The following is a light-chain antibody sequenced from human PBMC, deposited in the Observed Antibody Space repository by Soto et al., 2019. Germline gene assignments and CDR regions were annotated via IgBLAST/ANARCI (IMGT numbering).Light chain of an antibody. V-gene: IGKV3D-15*01. CDR2: YIS. CDR3: QQHNQWPIT. Sequence: EIVMTQSPATLSVSPGETASLSCRASQSAGNFLAWYQQKPGQAPRLLIYYISTRATGIPARFSGSGSGTEFTLTINSLQSEDSAVYYCQQHNQWPITFGQGTRLE. CDR1: QSAGNF. J-gene: IGKJ5*01.